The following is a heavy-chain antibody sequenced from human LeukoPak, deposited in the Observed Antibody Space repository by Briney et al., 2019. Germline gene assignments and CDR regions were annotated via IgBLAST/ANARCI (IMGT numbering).Heavy chain of an antibody. Sequence: GGSLRLSCAASGFTVSSNYMSWVRQAPGRGLEWVSVIYSGGSTYYADSVKGRFTISRGNSKNTLYLQMNSLRAEDTAVYYCARVVSNFLEDWFDPWGQGTLVTVSS. CDR1: GFTVSSNY. D-gene: IGHD3-3*01. CDR3: ARVVSNFLEDWFDP. V-gene: IGHV3-53*01. J-gene: IGHJ5*02. CDR2: IYSGGST.